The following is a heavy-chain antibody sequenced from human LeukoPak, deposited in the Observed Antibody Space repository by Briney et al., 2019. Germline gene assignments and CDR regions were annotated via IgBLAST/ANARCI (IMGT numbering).Heavy chain of an antibody. D-gene: IGHD2-2*01. V-gene: IGHV3-7*01. Sequence: PGGSLRLSCAASRFTFSSYWMSWVRQAPGKGLEWVANIKQDGSEKYYVDSVKGRFTISRDNAKNSLYLQMNSLRAEDTAVYYCARDVCSSISCYHNWFDPWGQGTLVTVSS. J-gene: IGHJ5*02. CDR2: IKQDGSEK. CDR3: ARDVCSSISCYHNWFDP. CDR1: RFTFSSYW.